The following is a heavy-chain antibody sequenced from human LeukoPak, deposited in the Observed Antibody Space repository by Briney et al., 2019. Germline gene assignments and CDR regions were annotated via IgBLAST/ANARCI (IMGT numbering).Heavy chain of an antibody. J-gene: IGHJ6*03. Sequence: GESLKISFQGSGSSFTSYWIGGVRQLPGKGLEWMGIFYPGDSDSRYSPSFQGQVTISADKSISTAYLQWSSLKASDTAMYYCARLGSGSYYYYYYYIDVWGKGTTVTVSS. D-gene: IGHD3-10*01. CDR3: ARLGSGSYYYYYYYIDV. V-gene: IGHV5-51*01. CDR1: GSSFTSYW. CDR2: FYPGDSDS.